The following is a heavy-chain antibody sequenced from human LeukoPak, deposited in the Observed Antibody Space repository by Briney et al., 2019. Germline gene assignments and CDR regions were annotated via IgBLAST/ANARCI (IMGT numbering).Heavy chain of an antibody. J-gene: IGHJ4*02. Sequence: PGGSLRLSCEASGFTVGSYAMYWVRQAPGKGLEWVAGIFGSGGSAHYADSVKGRFTISRDNSKNTAYLQINSLRAEDTAVYYCGKTTTGYSSGQKPAWPVDYWGQGTLVTVSS. CDR3: GKTTTGYSSGQKPAWPVDY. CDR1: GFTVGSYA. CDR2: IFGSGGSA. V-gene: IGHV3-23*01. D-gene: IGHD6-19*01.